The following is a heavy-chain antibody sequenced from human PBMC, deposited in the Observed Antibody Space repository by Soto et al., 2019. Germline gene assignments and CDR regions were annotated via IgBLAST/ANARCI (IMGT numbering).Heavy chain of an antibody. CDR2: IYYSGST. J-gene: IGHJ6*02. D-gene: IGHD3-10*01. CDR1: GGSISSGDYY. CDR3: AGALLRGPREYYFGMDV. Sequence: PSETLSLTCTVSGGSISSGDYYWSWIRQPPGKGLEWIGYIYYSGSTIYNPSLKNRVTISLDTSKSQFSLKLSSVTAVDTAVYYCAGALLRGPREYYFGMDVWGQGATVTVSS. V-gene: IGHV4-30-4*01.